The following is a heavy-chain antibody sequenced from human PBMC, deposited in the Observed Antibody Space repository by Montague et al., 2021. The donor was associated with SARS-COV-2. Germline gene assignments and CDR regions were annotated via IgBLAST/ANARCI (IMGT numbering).Heavy chain of an antibody. Sequence: SETLSLTCTVSGGSISSSSYYWGWIRQPPGKGLEWIGSIYYSGSTYYNPSLKSRVTISVDTSKNQFSLKLSSVTAAATAVYYCASNPLGYCSSTSCYVGWGQGTLVTVSS. V-gene: IGHV4-39*01. D-gene: IGHD2-2*01. CDR2: IYYSGST. CDR1: GGSISSSSYY. CDR3: ASNPLGYCSSTSCYVG. J-gene: IGHJ4*02.